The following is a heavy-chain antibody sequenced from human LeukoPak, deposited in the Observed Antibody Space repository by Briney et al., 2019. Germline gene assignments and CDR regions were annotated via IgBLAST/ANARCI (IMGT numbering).Heavy chain of an antibody. Sequence: PSETLALTCTVSGGSISSSSYHWGWIRQSPGEGLEWIGSMYYRGTTYENSSLKSRLTLSIDTSKNQFSLKLTSVTAADTGVYYCVREYSRSVVAGSRPDLWGQGLLVTVSS. V-gene: IGHV4-39*02. J-gene: IGHJ4*02. CDR1: GGSISSSSYH. D-gene: IGHD2-21*01. CDR2: MYYRGTT. CDR3: VREYSRSVVAGSRPDL.